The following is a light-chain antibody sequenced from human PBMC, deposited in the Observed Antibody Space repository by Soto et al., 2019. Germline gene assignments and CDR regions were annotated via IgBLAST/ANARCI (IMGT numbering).Light chain of an antibody. CDR2: GAS. CDR1: QSVSSN. Sequence: EIVMTQSPATLSVSPFERSTLSCRASQSVSSNLAWYQQKPGQAPRLLIYGASSRATGIPDRFSGSGSGTDFTLTISRLEPEDFAVYYCQQYGSSPPLTFGQGTRLEIK. V-gene: IGKV3-20*01. J-gene: IGKJ5*01. CDR3: QQYGSSPPLT.